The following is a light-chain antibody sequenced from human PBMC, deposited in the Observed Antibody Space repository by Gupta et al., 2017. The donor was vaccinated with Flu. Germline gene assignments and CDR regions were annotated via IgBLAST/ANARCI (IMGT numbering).Light chain of an antibody. J-gene: IGKJ5*01. CDR2: AAS. CDR1: RGISSY. V-gene: IGKV1-39*01. CDR3: QQNNSIPNT. Sequence: PSPPSASVGSTVTITCRRSRGISSYFNWYQQNREEPRKLLYCAASTVQGMVPSRFGSGCATADFTLTISMLQPEYFATYYYQQNNSIPNTFGQGTRLEIK.